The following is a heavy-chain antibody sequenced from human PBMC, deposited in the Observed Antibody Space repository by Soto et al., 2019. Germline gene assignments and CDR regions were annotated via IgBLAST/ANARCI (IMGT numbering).Heavy chain of an antibody. Sequence: GGSLSLSYAAYRFTFSDYYMSWIRQAPGKGLEWVSYISTSSTYTNYADSVKGRFTISRDNAKNSLYLQLNSLRAEDTAVYYCARALTLSSCFDYWGQGTLVTVSS. CDR1: RFTFSDYY. D-gene: IGHD6-13*01. J-gene: IGHJ4*02. CDR3: ARALTLSSCFDY. V-gene: IGHV3-11*05. CDR2: ISTSSTYT.